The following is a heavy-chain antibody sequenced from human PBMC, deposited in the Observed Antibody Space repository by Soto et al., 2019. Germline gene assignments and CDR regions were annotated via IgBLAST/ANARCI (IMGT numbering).Heavy chain of an antibody. Sequence: PSETLSLTCAVYGGSFSGYYWSWIRQPPGKGLEWIGEINHSGSTNYNPSLKSRVTISVDTSKNQLSLKLSSVTAADTAVYYCARGNPIYYYGSGSYYIRYYYYGMDVWGQGTTVTVSS. J-gene: IGHJ6*02. CDR1: GGSFSGYY. CDR3: ARGNPIYYYGSGSYYIRYYYYGMDV. V-gene: IGHV4-34*01. D-gene: IGHD3-10*01. CDR2: INHSGST.